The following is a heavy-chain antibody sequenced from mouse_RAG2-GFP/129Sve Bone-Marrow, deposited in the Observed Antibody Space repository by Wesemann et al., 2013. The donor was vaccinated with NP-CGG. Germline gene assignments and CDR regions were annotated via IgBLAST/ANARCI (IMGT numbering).Heavy chain of an antibody. CDR3: ARSPFPYYGSSFDY. CDR1: GFTFSDYY. D-gene: IGHD1-1*01. J-gene: IGHJ2*01. Sequence: PGSSMKLSCTASGFTFSDYYMAWVRQVPEKGLEWVANINYDGSSTYYLDSLKSRFIISRDNAKNILYLQMSSLKSEDTATYYCARSPFPYYGSSFDYWGQGTTLTVSS. V-gene: IGHV5-16*01. CDR2: INYDGSST.